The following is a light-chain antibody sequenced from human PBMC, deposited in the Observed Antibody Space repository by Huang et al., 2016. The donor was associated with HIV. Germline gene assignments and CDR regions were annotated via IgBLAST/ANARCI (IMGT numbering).Light chain of an antibody. CDR3: QQYDNLYI. V-gene: IGKV1-33*01. Sequence: DIQMTQSPSSLSASVGDRVPITGQASQDIRKYLNWYQQKPGRAPKLRTYDSSNLEGGVSSRFSGSGSGTNSTFTSSSLHPEDIATYYCQQYDNLYIFGQGTKVEIK. J-gene: IGKJ1*01. CDR2: DSS. CDR1: QDIRKY.